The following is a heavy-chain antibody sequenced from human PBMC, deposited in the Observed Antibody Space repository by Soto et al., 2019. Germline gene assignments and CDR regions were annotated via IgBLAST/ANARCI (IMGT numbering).Heavy chain of an antibody. CDR1: GGTFSSYA. CDR3: ATAKYQLHGGYNWFDP. CDR2: IIPIFGTA. D-gene: IGHD2-2*01. Sequence: GASVKVSCKASGGTFSSYAISWVRQAPGQGLEWMGGIIPIFGTANYAQKFQGRVTITADESTSTAYMELSSLRSEDTAVYYCATAKYQLHGGYNWFDPWGQGTLVTVSS. J-gene: IGHJ5*02. V-gene: IGHV1-69*13.